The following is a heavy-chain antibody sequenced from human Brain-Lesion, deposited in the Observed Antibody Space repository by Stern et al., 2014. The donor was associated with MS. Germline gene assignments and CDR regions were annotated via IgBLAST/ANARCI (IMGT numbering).Heavy chain of an antibody. CDR3: ATASGAGTVIDY. Sequence: QVQLVQSGPGLVKPSGTLSLTCVVSGGSISSNNCWSWFRQPPGEELEWIGGIFHSGSTNYNPSLKSRVTISVDKPKNQFSLNLTSVTAADTAVYYCATASGAGTVIDYWGQGSLVTVSS. CDR1: GGSISSNNC. V-gene: IGHV4-4*02. CDR2: IFHSGST. J-gene: IGHJ4*02. D-gene: IGHD6-19*01.